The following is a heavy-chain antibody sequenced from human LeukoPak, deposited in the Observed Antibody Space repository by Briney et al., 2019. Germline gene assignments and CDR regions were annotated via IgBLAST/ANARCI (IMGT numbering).Heavy chain of an antibody. V-gene: IGHV4-39*01. CDR1: GDSVSSTNYY. D-gene: IGHD3-22*01. J-gene: IGHJ4*02. CDR3: ATQDSSHY. CDR2: IRYSESA. Sequence: SETLSLTCTVSGDSVSSTNYYWGWIRQPPGRGLEWIASIRYSESAYYSPSLKSRATITVDTSKNQFSLRLRSLTATDTAVYYCATQDSSHYWGQGTLVTVSS.